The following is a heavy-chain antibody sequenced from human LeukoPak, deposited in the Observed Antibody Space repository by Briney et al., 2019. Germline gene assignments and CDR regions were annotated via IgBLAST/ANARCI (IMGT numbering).Heavy chain of an antibody. V-gene: IGHV3-33*01. CDR3: ARASGSFDY. D-gene: IGHD1-26*01. CDR1: GFTFSNYG. Sequence: GRSLRLSCAASGFTFSNYGLHWVRQAPGKGLEWVAVTWPDGTNKYYAGSVKGRFTISRDDSKNTLYLQMNSLRAEDSAVYYCARASGSFDYWGQGTLVTVSS. J-gene: IGHJ4*02. CDR2: TWPDGTNK.